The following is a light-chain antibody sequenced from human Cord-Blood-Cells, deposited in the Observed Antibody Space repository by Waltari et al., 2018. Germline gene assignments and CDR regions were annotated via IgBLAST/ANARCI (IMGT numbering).Light chain of an antibody. V-gene: IGLV1-47*01. Sequence: QSVLTQPPSASGTPGQRVTISCSGSSSNIGSNYVYWYQRLPGTAPKLPIHRNNQRPSGVPDRFSGSKSGTSASLAISGLRSEDEADYYCAAWDDSLSGWVFGGGTKLTVL. CDR2: RNN. J-gene: IGLJ3*02. CDR1: SSNIGSNY. CDR3: AAWDDSLSGWV.